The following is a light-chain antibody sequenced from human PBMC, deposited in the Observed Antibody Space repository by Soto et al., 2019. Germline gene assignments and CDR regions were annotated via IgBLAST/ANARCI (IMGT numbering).Light chain of an antibody. CDR1: QSINNW. Sequence: IQMAQYPSTLSASVGDRVAITCRASQSINNWLAWYQQKPGKAPKLLIYKASSLESGVPSRFSGSGSGTEFTLTINSLQADDFATYYCQQHNSFSITFGQGTRLEIK. CDR3: QQHNSFSIT. V-gene: IGKV1-5*03. J-gene: IGKJ5*01. CDR2: KAS.